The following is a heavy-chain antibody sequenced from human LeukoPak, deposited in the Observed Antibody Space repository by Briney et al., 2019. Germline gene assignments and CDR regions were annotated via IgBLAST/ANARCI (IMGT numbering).Heavy chain of an antibody. CDR3: AIDPYSSGWMGGDYFDY. Sequence: GGSLRLSCAASGFSFSTYAISWVRQAPGKGLEFVSSVGAGGGSTYYADSVKGRFAISRDNSASTLYLQMNSLRADDTAIYFCAIDPYSSGWMGGDYFDYWGQGTVVTVSS. D-gene: IGHD6-19*01. J-gene: IGHJ4*02. V-gene: IGHV3-23*01. CDR1: GFSFSTYA. CDR2: VGAGGGST.